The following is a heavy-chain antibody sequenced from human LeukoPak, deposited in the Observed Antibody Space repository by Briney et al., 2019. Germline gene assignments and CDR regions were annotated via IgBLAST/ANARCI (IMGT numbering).Heavy chain of an antibody. J-gene: IGHJ4*02. CDR2: IWYDGSNK. V-gene: IGHV3-33*08. D-gene: IGHD4-17*01. Sequence: GGSLRLSCAASGFTFSDYYMSWIRQAPGKGLEWVAVIWYDGSNKYYADSVKGRFTISRDNSKNTLYLQMNSLRAEDTAVYYCARDSVAYGDYYFDYWGQGTLVTVSS. CDR1: GFTFSDYY. CDR3: ARDSVAYGDYYFDY.